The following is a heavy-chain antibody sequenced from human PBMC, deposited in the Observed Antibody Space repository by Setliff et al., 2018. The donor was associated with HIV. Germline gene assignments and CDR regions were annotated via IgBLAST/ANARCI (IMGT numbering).Heavy chain of an antibody. CDR3: SILRAFDI. Sequence: PGGSLRLSCAASGFTFSTYWMNWVRQAPGKGLEWVSYISSSSSYIYYADSVKGRFTISRDNAKNSLYLQMNSLRAEDTAVYYCSILRAFDIWGQGTMVTVSS. D-gene: IGHD2-2*02. V-gene: IGHV3-21*01. CDR1: GFTFSTYW. J-gene: IGHJ3*02. CDR2: ISSSSSYI.